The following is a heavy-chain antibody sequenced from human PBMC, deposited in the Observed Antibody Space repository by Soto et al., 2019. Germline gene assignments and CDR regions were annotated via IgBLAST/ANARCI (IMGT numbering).Heavy chain of an antibody. CDR1: RGTFSSYP. D-gene: IGHD3-22*01. CDR2: IIPNFGTA. Sequence: SVKVSCKASRGTFSSYPIIRLRQAPGQGLEWMGGIIPNFGTANYAQKFQSRVTITADESTSTAYMELSSLRSEDTAVYYCATRSYYDDSSGYAPFDYWGQGALVTVSS. J-gene: IGHJ4*02. V-gene: IGHV1-69*13. CDR3: ATRSYYDDSSGYAPFDY.